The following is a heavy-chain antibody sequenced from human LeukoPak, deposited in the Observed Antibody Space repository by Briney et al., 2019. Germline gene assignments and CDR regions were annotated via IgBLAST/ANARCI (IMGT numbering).Heavy chain of an antibody. V-gene: IGHV1-46*01. CDR1: GYSFTSYY. CDR3: ARDNSVGETAWWFDP. J-gene: IGHJ5*02. CDR2: INPSGSSA. Sequence: ASVKVSCKASGYSFTSYYMHWVRQAPGQGLEWIGFINPSGSSAAYAQKFQGRLTMTRDMSTSTDYMELTSLTSDDTAVYYCARDNSVGETAWWFDPWGQGTLVTVSS. D-gene: IGHD1-26*01.